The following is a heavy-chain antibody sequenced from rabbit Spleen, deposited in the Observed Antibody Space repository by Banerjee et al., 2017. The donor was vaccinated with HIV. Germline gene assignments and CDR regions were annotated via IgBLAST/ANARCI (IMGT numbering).Heavy chain of an antibody. CDR3: ARDTSSSFSSYGMDL. CDR1: GVSFSNNHY. CDR2: IEGGSSHFS. Sequence: QSLEESGGDLVKPGASLTLTCTASGVSFSNNHYMCWVRQAPGKGLEWIACIEGGSSHFSYFASWAKGRFTISKTSSTTVTLQMTSLTAADTATYFCARDTSSSFSSYGMDLWGQGTLVTVS. D-gene: IGHD1-1*01. V-gene: IGHV1S40*01. J-gene: IGHJ6*01.